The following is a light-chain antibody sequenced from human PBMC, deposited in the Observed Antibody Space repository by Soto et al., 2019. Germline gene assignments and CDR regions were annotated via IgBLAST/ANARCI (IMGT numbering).Light chain of an antibody. CDR3: QQYKAYSYT. J-gene: IGKJ2*01. CDR1: QHINIW. CDR2: KAS. Sequence: DIPMTQSPSTLSASVGDRITITCRASQHINIWLAWYQQKPGKAPKLLIYKASSLEGGIPSRFSGSGFGTEFTLTTSSLQTDDLATYYCQQYKAYSYTFGQGTKVEIK. V-gene: IGKV1-5*03.